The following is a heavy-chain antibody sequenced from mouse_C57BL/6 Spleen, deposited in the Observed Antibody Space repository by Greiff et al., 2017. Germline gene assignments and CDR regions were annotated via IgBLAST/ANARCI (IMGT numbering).Heavy chain of an antibody. J-gene: IGHJ2*01. CDR2: IDPETGGT. CDR1: GYTFTDYE. Sequence: QVQLQQSGAELVRPGASVTLSCKASGYTFTDYEMHWVKQTPVHGLEWIGAIDPETGGTAYNQKFKGKAILTADKSSSTAYMELRSLTSEDSAVYYCTRYYYGSSYGYFDYWGQGTTLTVSS. V-gene: IGHV1-15*01. D-gene: IGHD1-1*01. CDR3: TRYYYGSSYGYFDY.